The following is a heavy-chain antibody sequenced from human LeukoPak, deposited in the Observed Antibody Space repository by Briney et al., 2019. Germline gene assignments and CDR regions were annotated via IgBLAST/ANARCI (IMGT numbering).Heavy chain of an antibody. V-gene: IGHV3-23*01. J-gene: IGHJ4*02. Sequence: GGSLGLSCAASGFIFSNYALSWVRPAPGKGLEGVSGINNRGERRFYADSVKGRITISRDKSKKPLYLEMKSPRAQDTAVYFLSRGWYNFDYWGQGTRVTVSS. CDR1: GFIFSNYA. D-gene: IGHD6-19*01. CDR2: INNRGERR. CDR3: SRGWYNFDY.